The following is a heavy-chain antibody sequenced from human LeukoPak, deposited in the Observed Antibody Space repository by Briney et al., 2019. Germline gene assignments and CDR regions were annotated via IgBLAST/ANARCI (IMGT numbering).Heavy chain of an antibody. CDR1: GFAFSSFA. CDR2: IRYDGSNK. CDR3: AKDPRGATPDYFDY. J-gene: IGHJ4*02. Sequence: GRSLRLSCAASGFAFSSFAMHWVRQAPGKGLEWVAFIRYDGSNKYYADSVKGRFTISRDNSKNTLYLQMNSLRAEDTAVYYCAKDPRGATPDYFDYWGQGTLVTVSS. D-gene: IGHD1-26*01. V-gene: IGHV3-30*02.